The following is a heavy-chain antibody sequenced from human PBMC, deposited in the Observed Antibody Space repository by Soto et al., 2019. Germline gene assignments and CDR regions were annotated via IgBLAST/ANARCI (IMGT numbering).Heavy chain of an antibody. CDR2: ISGSGGST. CDR1: GFTFSSYA. D-gene: IGHD3-3*01. J-gene: IGHJ3*02. Sequence: GGSPRLSCAASGFTFSSYAMSWVRQAPGKGLEWVSAISGSGGSTYYADSVKGRFTISRDNSKNTLYLQMNSLRAEDTAVYYCAKLRITIFGVASDAFDIWGQGTMVTVSS. V-gene: IGHV3-23*01. CDR3: AKLRITIFGVASDAFDI.